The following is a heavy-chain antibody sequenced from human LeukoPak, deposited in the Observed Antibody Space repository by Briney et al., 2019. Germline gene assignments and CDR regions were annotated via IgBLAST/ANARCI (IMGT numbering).Heavy chain of an antibody. CDR1: GYTFTGYY. J-gene: IGHJ4*02. Sequence: ASVKVSCTASGYTFTGYYMHWVRQAPGQGLEWMGWINPNSGGTNYAQKFQGRVTMTRDTSISTAYMELSRLRSDDTAVYYCARETGYYYDSSGSLDYWGQGTLVTVSS. D-gene: IGHD3-22*01. CDR3: ARETGYYYDSSGSLDY. CDR2: INPNSGGT. V-gene: IGHV1-2*02.